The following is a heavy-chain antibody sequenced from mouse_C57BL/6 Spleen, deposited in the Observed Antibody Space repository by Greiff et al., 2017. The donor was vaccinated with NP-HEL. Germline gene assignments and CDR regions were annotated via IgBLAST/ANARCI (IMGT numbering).Heavy chain of an antibody. CDR2: ISYDGSN. V-gene: IGHV3-6*01. Sequence: EVKLVESGPGLVKPSQSLSLTCSVTGYSITSGYYWNWIRQFPGNKLEWMGYISYDGSNNYNQSLKNRISITRDTSKNQFFLKLNSVTTEDTATYYCARKDYAMDYWGQGTSVTVSS. CDR1: GYSITSGYY. CDR3: ARKDYAMDY. J-gene: IGHJ4*01.